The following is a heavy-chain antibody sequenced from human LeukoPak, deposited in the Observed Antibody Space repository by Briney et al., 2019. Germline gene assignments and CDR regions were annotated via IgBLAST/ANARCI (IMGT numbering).Heavy chain of an antibody. CDR1: GYTFTSYG. Sequence: ASVKVSCKASGYTFTSYGISWVRQAPGQGLEWMGWISAYNGNTNYAQKLQGRVTMTTDTSTSTAYMELRSLRSDDTAVYYCAREFEGPTPYSRRQLLDLYWFDPWGQGTLVTVSS. D-gene: IGHD2-2*01. J-gene: IGHJ5*02. CDR3: AREFEGPTPYSRRQLLDLYWFDP. CDR2: ISAYNGNT. V-gene: IGHV1-18*01.